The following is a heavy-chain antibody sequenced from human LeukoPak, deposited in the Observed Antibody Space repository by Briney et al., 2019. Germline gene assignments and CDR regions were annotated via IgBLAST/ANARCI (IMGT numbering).Heavy chain of an antibody. CDR1: GGSISSGSYY. CDR3: ARLLWFGELSLYYFDY. Sequence: SETLSLTCTVSGGSISSGSYYWSWIRQPAGKGLKWIGRIYTSGSTNYNPSLKSRVTISVDTSKNQFSLKLSSVTAADTAVYYCARLLWFGELSLYYFDYWGQGTLVTVSS. CDR2: IYTSGST. V-gene: IGHV4-61*02. J-gene: IGHJ4*02. D-gene: IGHD3-10*01.